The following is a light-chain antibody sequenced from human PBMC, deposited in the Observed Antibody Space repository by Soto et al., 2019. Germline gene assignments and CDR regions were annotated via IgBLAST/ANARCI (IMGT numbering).Light chain of an antibody. CDR3: QQYNSYWK. CDR1: QSISSW. Sequence: IQMTQSPSTLSASVGYRVTITCRASQSISSWLAWYQQKPGKAPKLLIYDASSLESGFPSRFSGSGSGTEFTLTISSLQPDDFATYYCQQYNSYWKFGQGTKV. V-gene: IGKV1-5*01. J-gene: IGKJ1*01. CDR2: DAS.